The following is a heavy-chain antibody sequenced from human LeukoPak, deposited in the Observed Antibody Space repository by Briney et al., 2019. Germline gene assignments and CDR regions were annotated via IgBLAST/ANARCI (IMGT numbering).Heavy chain of an antibody. Sequence: PSETLSLTSAVSGYSISSGYYWGWIRQPPGKGLEWIGSIYHSGSTYYNPSLKSRVTISVDTSKNQFSLKLSSVTAADTAVYYCARRNYDFWSGYWFDPWGQGTLVTVSS. V-gene: IGHV4-38-2*01. CDR1: GYSISSGYY. J-gene: IGHJ5*02. D-gene: IGHD3-3*01. CDR2: IYHSGST. CDR3: ARRNYDFWSGYWFDP.